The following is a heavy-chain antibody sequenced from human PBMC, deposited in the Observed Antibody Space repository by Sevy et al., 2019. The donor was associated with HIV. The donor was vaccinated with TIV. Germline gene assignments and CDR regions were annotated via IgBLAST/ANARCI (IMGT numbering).Heavy chain of an antibody. Sequence: GGSLRLSCAASGFTFSNYAMSWVRQAPGKGLEWVSSISRSGSSTYYADSVKGRVTISRDNSKNTLYLQMNSLRAEETAVYYCAKVDVVVPVADYGLDVWGQGTTVTVSS. V-gene: IGHV3-23*05. CDR2: ISRSGSST. D-gene: IGHD2-2*01. CDR1: GFTFSNYA. CDR3: AKVDVVVPVADYGLDV. J-gene: IGHJ6*02.